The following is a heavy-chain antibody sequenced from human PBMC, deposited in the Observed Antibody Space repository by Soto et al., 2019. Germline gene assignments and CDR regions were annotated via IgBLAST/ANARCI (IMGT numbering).Heavy chain of an antibody. J-gene: IGHJ6*03. CDR1: GFTFSSYS. CDR2: ISSSSSYI. CDR3: ARDPRYCSSTSCRTLNYYYYYYMDV. D-gene: IGHD2-2*01. Sequence: GGSLRLSCAASGFTFSSYSMNWVRQAPGKGLEWVSSISSSSSYIYYADSVKGRFTISRDNAKNSLYLQMNSLRAEDTAVYYCARDPRYCSSTSCRTLNYYYYYYMDVWGKGTTVTVSS. V-gene: IGHV3-21*01.